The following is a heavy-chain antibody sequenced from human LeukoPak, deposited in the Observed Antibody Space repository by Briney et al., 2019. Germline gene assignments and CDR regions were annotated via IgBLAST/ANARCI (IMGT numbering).Heavy chain of an antibody. CDR2: IRYDGSNK. CDR1: GYSFSIYC. D-gene: IGHD3-22*01. Sequence: GGSLRLSCAASGYSFSIYCMHWVRQAPGQGLEWVTFIRYDGSNKYYADSVKGRFTISRDNSKNTLYLQMNSLRAEDTAVYYCAKEGGGYDSSGSDAFDIWGQGTMVTVSS. J-gene: IGHJ3*02. CDR3: AKEGGGYDSSGSDAFDI. V-gene: IGHV3-30*02.